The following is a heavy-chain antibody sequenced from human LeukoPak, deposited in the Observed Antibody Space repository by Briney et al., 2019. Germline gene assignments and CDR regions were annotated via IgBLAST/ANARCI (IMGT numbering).Heavy chain of an antibody. J-gene: IGHJ4*02. Sequence: PSETLPLTCTVSGGSISSYYWSWIRQPAGKGLEWVGRIYTSGSTYYNPSLKSRVTISVDTSKNQVSLKLSTVTAEDTAVYYCASGNDYGDPLLYWGEGTLGTVSS. CDR1: GGSISSYY. CDR2: IYTSGST. D-gene: IGHD4-17*01. V-gene: IGHV4-4*07. CDR3: ASGNDYGDPLLY.